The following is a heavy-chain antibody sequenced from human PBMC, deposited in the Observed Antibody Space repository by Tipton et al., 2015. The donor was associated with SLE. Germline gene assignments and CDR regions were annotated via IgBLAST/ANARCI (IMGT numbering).Heavy chain of an antibody. CDR1: GYTFTSYY. D-gene: IGHD3-10*01. CDR2: INPSGGST. J-gene: IGHJ4*02. Sequence: QVQLVQSGAEVKKPGASVKVSCMASGYTFTSYYMHWVRQAPGQGLEWMGIINPSGGSTSYAQKFQGRVTMIRDTSTSTVYMELSSLRSEDTAVYYCARDQGIYFDYWGQGTLVTVSS. V-gene: IGHV1-46*01. CDR3: ARDQGIYFDY.